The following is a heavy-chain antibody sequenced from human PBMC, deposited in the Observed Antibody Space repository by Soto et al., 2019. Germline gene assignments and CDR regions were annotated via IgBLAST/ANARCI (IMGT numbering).Heavy chain of an antibody. Sequence: SETLSLTCTVSGGSISSGGYYWSWIRQHPGKGLEWIGYIYYSGSTYYNPSLKSRVTISVDTSKNEFSLKLSSVTAADTAVYYCARLNGYCISTNCHGYYGMDVWGQGTTVTVSS. CDR3: ARLNGYCISTNCHGYYGMDV. D-gene: IGHD2-2*03. CDR1: GGSISSGGYY. J-gene: IGHJ6*02. CDR2: IYYSGST. V-gene: IGHV4-31*03.